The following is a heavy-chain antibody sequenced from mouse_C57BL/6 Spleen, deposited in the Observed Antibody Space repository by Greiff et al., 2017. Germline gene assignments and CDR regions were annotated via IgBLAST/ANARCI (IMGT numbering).Heavy chain of an antibody. CDR2: INPNNGGT. J-gene: IGHJ3*01. CDR3: APLYYGSQWTWFAD. D-gene: IGHD1-1*01. Sequence: EVQLQQSGPELVKPGASVKISCKASGYTFTDYYMNWVKQSPGKSLEWIGDINPNNGGTSYNQKFKGKATLTVDKSSSTAYMELRSLTSEDSAVYYGAPLYYGSQWTWFADWGQGTLVTVSA. CDR1: GYTFTDYY. V-gene: IGHV1-26*01.